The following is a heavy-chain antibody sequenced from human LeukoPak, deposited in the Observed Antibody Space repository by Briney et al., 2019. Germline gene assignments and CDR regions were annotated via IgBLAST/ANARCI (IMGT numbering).Heavy chain of an antibody. D-gene: IGHD6-13*01. CDR3: ARPLIPNMAESGYFDY. CDR1: GYSFTTYW. V-gene: IGHV5-51*01. CDR2: IYPGDSDT. Sequence: GESLKISCKGSGYSFTTYWIGWVRQMPGKGLEWLGIIYPGDSDTRYSPSFQGQVTLSAVQSISTAYLQWSSLKASDTAMYSCARPLIPNMAESGYFDYWGRGTLVTVSP. J-gene: IGHJ4*02.